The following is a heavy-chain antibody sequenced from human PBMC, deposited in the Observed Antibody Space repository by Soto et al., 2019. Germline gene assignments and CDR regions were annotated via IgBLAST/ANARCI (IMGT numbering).Heavy chain of an antibody. V-gene: IGHV1-69*04. Sequence: ASVKVSCKASGGTFSSYTISWVRQAPGQGIEWMGRIIPILGIANYAQKFQGRVTITADKSTSTAYMELSSLRSEDTAVYYCARDPDFYSSSPSQELPTTPDYWGQGTLVTVS. CDR3: ARDPDFYSSSPSQELPTTPDY. D-gene: IGHD6-6*01. J-gene: IGHJ4*02. CDR1: GGTFSSYT. CDR2: IIPILGIA.